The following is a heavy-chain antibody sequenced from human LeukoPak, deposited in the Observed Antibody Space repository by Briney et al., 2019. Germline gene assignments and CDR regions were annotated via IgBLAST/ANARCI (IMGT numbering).Heavy chain of an antibody. V-gene: IGHV3-53*01. CDR2: IYSGGST. Sequence: GGSLRLSCAASGFTVSSNYMSWVRQAPGKGLEWVSVIYSGGSTYYADSVKGRFTISRDNSKNTLYLQMNSLRAEDTAVYYCAKYGCNSPSCYTNYWGQGTLVTVSS. CDR1: GFTVSSNY. CDR3: AKYGCNSPSCYTNY. J-gene: IGHJ4*02. D-gene: IGHD2-2*02.